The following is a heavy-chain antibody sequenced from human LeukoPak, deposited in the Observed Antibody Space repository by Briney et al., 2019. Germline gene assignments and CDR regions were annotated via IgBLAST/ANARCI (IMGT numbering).Heavy chain of an antibody. CDR3: AKVRDILTGRWFDP. CDR2: ISGSGGST. Sequence: GGSLRLSCAASGFAFSSYAMSWVRQAPGKGLEWVSAISGSGGSTYYADSVKGRFTIPRDNAKNSVYLQMNSLRAEDTAVYYCAKVRDILTGRWFDPWGQGTLVTVSS. V-gene: IGHV3-23*01. J-gene: IGHJ5*02. D-gene: IGHD3-9*01. CDR1: GFAFSSYA.